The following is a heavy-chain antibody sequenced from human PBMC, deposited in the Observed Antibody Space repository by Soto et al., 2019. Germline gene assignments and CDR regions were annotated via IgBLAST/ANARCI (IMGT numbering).Heavy chain of an antibody. CDR1: GGSISSGDYY. D-gene: IGHD4-17*01. Sequence: SETLSLTCTVSGGSISSGDYYWSWIRQPPGKGLEWIGYIYYSGSTYYNPSLKSRVTMSVDTSKNQFSLKLSSVTAADTAVYYCARAGDYADYYYYGMDVWGQGTTVTVSS. V-gene: IGHV4-30-4*01. J-gene: IGHJ6*02. CDR3: ARAGDYADYYYYGMDV. CDR2: IYYSGST.